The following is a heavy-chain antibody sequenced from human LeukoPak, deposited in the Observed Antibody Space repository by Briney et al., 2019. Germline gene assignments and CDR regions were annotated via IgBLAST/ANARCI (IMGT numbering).Heavy chain of an antibody. J-gene: IGHJ3*02. CDR2: IHYSGST. CDR3: ARERVVRGLNAFDI. Sequence: TSETMSLTRTVSGGSISSYYWSWIRQPPGKGLEWIGYIHYSGSTNYNPSLKSRVTISVDTSKNQFSLKLSSVTAADTAVYYCARERVVRGLNAFDIWGQGTMVTISS. CDR1: GGSISSYY. V-gene: IGHV4-59*01. D-gene: IGHD3-10*01.